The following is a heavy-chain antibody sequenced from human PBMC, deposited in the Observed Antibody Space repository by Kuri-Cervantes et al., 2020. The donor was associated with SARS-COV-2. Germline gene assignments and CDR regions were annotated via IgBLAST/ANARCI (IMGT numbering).Heavy chain of an antibody. CDR2: ITGSGSYK. J-gene: IGHJ5*02. CDR3: ARANGGSYRGWFDP. Sequence: GGSLRLSCVASGFTFRSYTMTWVRQAPGKALEWVSFITGSGSYKYYADSVKGRFTISRDNSKNTLYLQMNSLRAEDTAVYYCARANGGSYRGWFDPWGQGTLVTVSS. D-gene: IGHD1-26*01. CDR1: GFTFRSYT. V-gene: IGHV3-21*01.